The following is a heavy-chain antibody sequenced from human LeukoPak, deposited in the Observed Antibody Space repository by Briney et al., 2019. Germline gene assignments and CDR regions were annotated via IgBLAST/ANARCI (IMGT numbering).Heavy chain of an antibody. CDR3: ARDPPAVRTNTYA. J-gene: IGHJ5*02. Sequence: GGSLRLSCAASGFTFRSFAMSWVRQAPGKGLEWVSAISGTGGRTYYADSVKGRFTLSRDSSKNTLYLQMNSLRAEDTAVYYCARDPPAVRTNTYAWGQGTLVTVSS. CDR2: ISGTGGRT. D-gene: IGHD4/OR15-4a*01. CDR1: GFTFRSFA. V-gene: IGHV3-23*01.